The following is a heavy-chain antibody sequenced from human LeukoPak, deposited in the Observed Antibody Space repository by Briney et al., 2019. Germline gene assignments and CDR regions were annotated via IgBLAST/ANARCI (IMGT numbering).Heavy chain of an antibody. D-gene: IGHD1-20*01. J-gene: IGHJ4*02. CDR3: ARDYTWNSLDY. CDR2: IKQDGRET. V-gene: IGHV3-7*01. CDR1: GFNFGSYY. Sequence: GGSLRLSCAASGFNFGSYYMSWVRQAPGKVLEWVGNIKQDGRETSYVDSVKGRFTISRDNAKNSLFLQMNSLRDDDAAVYYCARDYTWNSLDYWGQGTLVTVFS.